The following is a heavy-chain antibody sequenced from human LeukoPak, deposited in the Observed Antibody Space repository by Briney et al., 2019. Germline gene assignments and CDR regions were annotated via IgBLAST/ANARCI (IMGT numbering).Heavy chain of an antibody. Sequence: PSETLSLTCAVYGGSFSDYYWSWIRQPPGKGLEWIGSIHHSGSAYYNPSLKSRVTISVDTSKNQFSLKLNSVTAADTAVYYCARRRGSGSYYNDYWGQGTLVTVSS. J-gene: IGHJ4*02. V-gene: IGHV4-34*01. CDR1: GGSFSDYY. CDR2: IHHSGSA. D-gene: IGHD3-10*01. CDR3: ARRRGSGSYYNDY.